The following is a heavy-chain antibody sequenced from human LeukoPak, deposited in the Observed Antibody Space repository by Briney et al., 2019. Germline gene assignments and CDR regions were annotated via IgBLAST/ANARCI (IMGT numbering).Heavy chain of an antibody. J-gene: IGHJ4*02. V-gene: IGHV1-18*01. Sequence: ASVKVSCKASGYTFTNYAISWVRQAPGQGLEWMGWISTYNGNTNYAQKFQGRVTMTTDTSTSTAYMELRSLRSDDTAVYYCARDPRLTMVRGVIGYFDYWSQGTLVTVSS. CDR2: ISTYNGNT. CDR1: GYTFTNYA. CDR3: ARDPRLTMVRGVIGYFDY. D-gene: IGHD3-10*01.